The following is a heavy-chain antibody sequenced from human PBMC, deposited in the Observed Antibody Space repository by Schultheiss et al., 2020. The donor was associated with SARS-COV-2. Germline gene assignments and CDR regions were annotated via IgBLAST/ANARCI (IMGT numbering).Heavy chain of an antibody. CDR2: ISWNSGSI. Sequence: SLKISCAASGFTFSSYAMHWVRQAPGKGLEWVSGISWNSGSIGYVDSVKGRFTISRDNAKNSLYLQMNSLRAEDTAVYYCARAFAYGGNWGYGMDVWGQGTTVTVSS. CDR3: ARAFAYGGNWGYGMDV. D-gene: IGHD4-23*01. J-gene: IGHJ6*02. CDR1: GFTFSSYA. V-gene: IGHV3-9*01.